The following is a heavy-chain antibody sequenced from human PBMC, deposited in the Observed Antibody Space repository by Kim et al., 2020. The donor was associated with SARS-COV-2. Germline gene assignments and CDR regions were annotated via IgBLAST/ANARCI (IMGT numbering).Heavy chain of an antibody. CDR1: GYTFTSYG. V-gene: IGHV1-18*04. Sequence: ASVKVSCKASGYTFTSYGISWVRQAPGQGLEWMGWISAYNGNTNYAQKLQGRVTMTTDTSTSTAYMELRSLRSDDTAVYYCARDPIAVAGTGTGNLDYWGQGTLVTVSS. CDR2: ISAYNGNT. J-gene: IGHJ4*02. CDR3: ARDPIAVAGTGTGNLDY. D-gene: IGHD6-19*01.